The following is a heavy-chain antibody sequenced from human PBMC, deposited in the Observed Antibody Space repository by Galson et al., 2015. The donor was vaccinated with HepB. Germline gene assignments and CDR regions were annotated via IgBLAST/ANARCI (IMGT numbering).Heavy chain of an antibody. V-gene: IGHV3-23*01. CDR2: ISSSGGST. J-gene: IGHJ6*03. Sequence: SLRLSCAASGFTFSSYAMSWVRQAPGTGLEWVSSISSSGGSTYYADSVKGRFTISRDKSTNTLYLQMNSLRAEDTAVYYCAKGLNMDYYYYMDVWGKGTTVIVSS. CDR3: AKGLNMDYYYYMDV. D-gene: IGHD2/OR15-2a*01. CDR1: GFTFSSYA.